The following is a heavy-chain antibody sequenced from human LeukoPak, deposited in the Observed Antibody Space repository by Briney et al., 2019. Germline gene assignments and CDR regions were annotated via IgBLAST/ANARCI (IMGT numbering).Heavy chain of an antibody. CDR2: MNPNSGDT. CDR1: GYTFADYY. D-gene: IGHD2-8*01. V-gene: IGHV1-2*02. Sequence: GASVKVSCKASGYTFADYYIHWVRQAPGQGLEWVGWMNPNSGDTNYARSFQGRGTMTRDTSISTAYMELSRLRSDDTAVYYCARGGLRVMVYRLYYMDVWGKGTTVTVSS. J-gene: IGHJ6*03. CDR3: ARGGLRVMVYRLYYMDV.